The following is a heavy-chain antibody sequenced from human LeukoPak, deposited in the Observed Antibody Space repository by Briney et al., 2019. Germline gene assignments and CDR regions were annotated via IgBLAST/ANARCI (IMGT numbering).Heavy chain of an antibody. CDR2: ISYDGSNK. Sequence: GRSLRLSCAASGFTFSSYAMHWVRQAPGKGLEWVAVISYDGSNKYYADSVKGRFTISRDNSKNTLYLQMNSLRAEDTAVYYCASLTATKGYWGQGTLVTVSS. V-gene: IGHV3-30*04. J-gene: IGHJ4*02. CDR3: ASLTATKGY. D-gene: IGHD5-18*01. CDR1: GFTFSSYA.